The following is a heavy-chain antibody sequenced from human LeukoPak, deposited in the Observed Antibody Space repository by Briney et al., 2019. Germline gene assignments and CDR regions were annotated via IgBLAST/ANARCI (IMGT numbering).Heavy chain of an antibody. CDR2: ISAYNGNT. CDR1: GYTFTSYG. D-gene: IGHD4-17*01. J-gene: IGHJ6*02. V-gene: IGHV1-18*01. CDR3: AREHDYGDSLGGMDV. Sequence: GASVKVSCKASGYTFTSYGISWVRQAPGQGLEWMGWISAYNGNTNYAQKLQGRVTMTTDTSTSTAYMELRSLRSDDTAVYYCAREHDYGDSLGGMDVWGQGTTVTVSS.